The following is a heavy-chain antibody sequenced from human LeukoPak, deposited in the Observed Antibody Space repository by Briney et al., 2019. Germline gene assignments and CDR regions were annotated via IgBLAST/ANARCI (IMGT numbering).Heavy chain of an antibody. Sequence: SETLSLTCAVYGGSFSGYYWSWIRQPQGKGLEWIGEINNSGSTNYNPSLKRRVTISVDTSKNQFSLKLSSVTAADTAVYYCARGRRIVVVITTNNWFDPWGQGTLVTVSS. V-gene: IGHV4-34*01. CDR2: INNSGST. CDR1: GGSFSGYY. CDR3: ARGRRIVVVITTNNWFDP. D-gene: IGHD3-22*01. J-gene: IGHJ5*02.